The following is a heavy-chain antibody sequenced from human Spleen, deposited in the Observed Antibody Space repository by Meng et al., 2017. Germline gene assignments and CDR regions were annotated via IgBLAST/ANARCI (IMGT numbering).Heavy chain of an antibody. CDR1: GFTFSSYG. CDR3: AKDKGGVVGSIDY. J-gene: IGHJ4*02. CDR2: IWYDGSNK. Sequence: GESLKISCAASGFTFSSYGMHWVRQAPGKGLEWVAVIWYDGSNKYYADSVKGRFTISRDNSKNTLYLHMNSLRSEDTALYFCAKDKGGVVGSIDYWGQGTLVTVSS. V-gene: IGHV3-30*02. D-gene: IGHD2-15*01.